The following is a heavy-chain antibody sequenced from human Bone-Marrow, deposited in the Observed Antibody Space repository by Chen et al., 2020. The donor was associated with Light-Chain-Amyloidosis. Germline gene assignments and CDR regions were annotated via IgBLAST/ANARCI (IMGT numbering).Heavy chain of an antibody. V-gene: IGHV3-9*03. CDR2: ISWNSGSI. J-gene: IGHJ3*02. D-gene: IGHD6-6*01. Sequence: EVQLVESGGGLVQPGRSLRLSCAASGFTFDDYAMHWVRQAPGKSLEWVSGISWNSGSIGYADSVKGRFTISRDNAKNSLYLQMNSLRAEDMALYYCAKDPLHSSSGAFDIWGQGTMVTVSS. CDR1: GFTFDDYA. CDR3: AKDPLHSSSGAFDI.